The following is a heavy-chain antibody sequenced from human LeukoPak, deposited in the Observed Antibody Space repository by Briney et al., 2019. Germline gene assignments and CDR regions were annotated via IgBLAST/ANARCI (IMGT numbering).Heavy chain of an antibody. Sequence: GGSLRLSCAASGLTFSSYAMHWVRQAPGKGLEWVAVISYDGSNKYYADSVKGRFTISRDNSKNTLYLQMNSLRAEDTAVYYCARADDDGPGSYLDYWGQGTLVTVSS. V-gene: IGHV3-30-3*01. D-gene: IGHD3-10*01. CDR3: ARADDDGPGSYLDY. J-gene: IGHJ4*02. CDR2: ISYDGSNK. CDR1: GLTFSSYA.